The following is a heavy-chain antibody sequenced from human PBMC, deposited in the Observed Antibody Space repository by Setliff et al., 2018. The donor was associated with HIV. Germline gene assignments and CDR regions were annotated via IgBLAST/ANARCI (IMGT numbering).Heavy chain of an antibody. CDR1: GGTFRSYS. D-gene: IGHD4-17*01. Sequence: SVKGSCKASGGTFRSYSINWVRQAPGQGLEWMGTIIPFIDATHYAQSFQGRLTITADESSNTAYMELSSLRLHDTAVYYCAKAAVEMTTISFGVPPGYWGQGTLVTVSS. V-gene: IGHV1-69*11. CDR2: IIPFIDAT. J-gene: IGHJ4*02. CDR3: AKAAVEMTTISFGVPPGY.